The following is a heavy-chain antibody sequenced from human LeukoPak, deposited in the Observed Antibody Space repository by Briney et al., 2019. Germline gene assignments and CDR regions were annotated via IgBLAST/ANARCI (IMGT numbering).Heavy chain of an antibody. D-gene: IGHD3-16*02. CDR1: GGTFSSYA. Sequence: ASVKVSCTASGGTFSSYAISWVRQAPGQGLEWMGYMNPASGNTGYAQKFQGRVTMTTDTSISTAYMELSSLRSEDTAVYYCARVPREIASIWGQGTMVTVSS. CDR3: ARVPREIASI. CDR2: MNPASGNT. V-gene: IGHV1-8*02. J-gene: IGHJ3*02.